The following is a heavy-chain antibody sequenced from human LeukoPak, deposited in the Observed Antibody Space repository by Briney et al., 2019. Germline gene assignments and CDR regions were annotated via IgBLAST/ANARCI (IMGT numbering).Heavy chain of an antibody. Sequence: ASVKVSCKDSGYTFTSYDINWVRQATGLGLEWMGWMNPNSGNTGYAQKFQGRVTITRNTSISTAYMELSSLRSEDTAVYYCARGWEPYYFDYWGQGTLVTVSS. D-gene: IGHD1-26*01. V-gene: IGHV1-8*03. CDR3: ARGWEPYYFDY. CDR1: GYTFTSYD. J-gene: IGHJ4*02. CDR2: MNPNSGNT.